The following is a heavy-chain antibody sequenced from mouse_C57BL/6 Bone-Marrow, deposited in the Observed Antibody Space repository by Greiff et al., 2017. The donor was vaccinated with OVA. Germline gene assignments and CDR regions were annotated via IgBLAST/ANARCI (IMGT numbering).Heavy chain of an antibody. D-gene: IGHD2-2*01. Sequence: EVMLVESGGGLVQPGGSLSLSCAASGFTFTDYYMSWVRQPPGKALEWLGFIRNKANGYTTEYSASVKGRFTISRDNSQSIRYLQMNALRAEDSATYYCARYGWLRRYFDYWGQGTTLTVSS. CDR2: IRNKANGYTT. V-gene: IGHV7-3*01. CDR3: ARYGWLRRYFDY. J-gene: IGHJ2*01. CDR1: GFTFTDYY.